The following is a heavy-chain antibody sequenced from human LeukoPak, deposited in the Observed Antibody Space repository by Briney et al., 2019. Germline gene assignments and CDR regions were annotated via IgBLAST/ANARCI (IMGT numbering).Heavy chain of an antibody. J-gene: IGHJ4*02. CDR1: GYSFTTNW. CDR3: ARSCSSGACYYFDY. V-gene: IGHV5-51*01. Sequence: GESLKISCKGSGYSFTTNWIGWVRQMPGKGLEWMGIIYPGDSATRYSPSFQGQVTISADKSISTAYLQWSSLKASDTAIYYCARSCSSGACYYFDYWGQGTLVTVSS. CDR2: IYPGDSAT. D-gene: IGHD2-15*01.